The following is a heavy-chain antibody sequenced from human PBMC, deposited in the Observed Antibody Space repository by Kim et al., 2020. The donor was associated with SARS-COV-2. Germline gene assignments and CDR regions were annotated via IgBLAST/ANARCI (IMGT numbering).Heavy chain of an antibody. V-gene: IGHV3-33*01. D-gene: IGHD2-21*01. CDR2: IWYDGSNQ. Sequence: GGSLRLSCAASGFTFSNYGMHWVRQAPGKGLEWVAVIWYDGSNQYYADSVKGRFTISRDNSKNTLYLQMDSLRVEDTAVYYCARDHMGPDYWGQGTLVTVSS. J-gene: IGHJ4*02. CDR3: ARDHMGPDY. CDR1: GFTFSNYG.